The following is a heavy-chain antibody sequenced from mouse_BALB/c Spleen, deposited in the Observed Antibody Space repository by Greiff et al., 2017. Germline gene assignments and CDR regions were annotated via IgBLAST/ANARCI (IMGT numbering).Heavy chain of an antibody. D-gene: IGHD2-1*01. J-gene: IGHJ2*01. CDR1: GYNFTSYW. V-gene: IGHV1-55*01. Sequence: QVQLQQPGAELVKPGTSVKLSCKASGYNFTSYWINWVKLRPGQGLEWIGDIYPGSGSTNYNEKFKSKATLTVDTSSSTAYMQLSSLASEDSALYYCARELQDYFDYWGQGTTLTVSS. CDR2: IYPGSGST. CDR3: ARELQDYFDY.